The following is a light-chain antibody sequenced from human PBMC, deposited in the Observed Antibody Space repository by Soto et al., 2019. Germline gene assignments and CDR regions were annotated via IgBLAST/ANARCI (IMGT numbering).Light chain of an antibody. CDR1: SSDVGGYNY. CDR2: EVN. V-gene: IGLV2-8*01. J-gene: IGLJ2*01. Sequence: QSALTQPPSASGSPGQSVTISCTGPSSDVGGYNYVSWYQHHPGKAPKLIIYEVNKRPSGVPDRFSGSQSGNTASLTVSGLQAEDEADYYCSSYAGKGIFGGGTKLTVL. CDR3: SSYAGKGI.